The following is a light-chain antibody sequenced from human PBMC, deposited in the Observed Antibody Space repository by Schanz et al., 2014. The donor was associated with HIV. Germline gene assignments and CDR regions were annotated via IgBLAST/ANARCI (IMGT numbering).Light chain of an antibody. CDR1: RSNIGTGFD. CDR2: GNS. Sequence: LLAQPPSVSGAPGQRVTISCTGTRSNIGTGFDVHWYQLLPGTAPKLLIYGNSNRPSGVPDRFSGSKSGTSASLVITGLRAEDEADYYCQSADSSLSGVIFGGGTKLTVL. V-gene: IGLV1-40*01. J-gene: IGLJ2*01. CDR3: QSADSSLSGVI.